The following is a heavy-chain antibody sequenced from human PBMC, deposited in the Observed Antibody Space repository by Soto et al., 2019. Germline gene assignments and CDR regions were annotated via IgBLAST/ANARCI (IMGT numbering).Heavy chain of an antibody. J-gene: IGHJ3*01. V-gene: IGHV3-23*01. CDR2: ISGSGGGT. Sequence: ESGGGLVQPGGSLRLSCATSKFTFSAYAMTWVRQAPGEGLEWVSSISGSGGGTSYADSVKGRFSISRDNSKNTLYLRMNSLRVEDTAVYYCTREPNGDHIGAFDFWGQGIVVTVSS. CDR1: KFTFSAYA. CDR3: TREPNGDHIGAFDF. D-gene: IGHD4-17*01.